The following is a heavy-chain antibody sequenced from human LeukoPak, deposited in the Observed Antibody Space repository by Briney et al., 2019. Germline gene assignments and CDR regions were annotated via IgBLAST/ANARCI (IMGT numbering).Heavy chain of an antibody. V-gene: IGHV1-2*02. D-gene: IGHD3-3*01. CDR3: ARTYYDFWSGYYGLDY. CDR2: INPNSGGT. J-gene: IGHJ4*02. Sequence: GASVKVSCKASGYTFTGYYMHWVLQAPGQGLEWMGWINPNSGGTNYAQKFQGGVTMTRDTSISTAYMELSRLRSDDTAAYYCARTYYDFWSGYYGLDYWGQGTLVTVSS. CDR1: GYTFTGYY.